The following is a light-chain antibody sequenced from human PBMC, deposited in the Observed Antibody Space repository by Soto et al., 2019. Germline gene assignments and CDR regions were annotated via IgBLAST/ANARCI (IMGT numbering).Light chain of an antibody. CDR1: QTISSR. CDR2: KAS. J-gene: IGKJ4*01. CDR3: QQYNDYPLT. V-gene: IGKV1-5*03. Sequence: DIQMTQSPSTLSASVGDRVTITCRASQTISSRLAWCQQKPGKAPKLLIYKASSLESGVPPRFSGSGSGTAFTLTISSLQPDDFATYYCQQYNDYPLTFGGGTKVEI.